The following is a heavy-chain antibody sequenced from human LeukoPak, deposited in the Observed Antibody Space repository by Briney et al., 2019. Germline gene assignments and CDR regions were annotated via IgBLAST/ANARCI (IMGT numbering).Heavy chain of an antibody. V-gene: IGHV3-21*01. J-gene: IGHJ5*02. D-gene: IGHD6-13*01. Sequence: GGSLRLSCGASGFIFSSCSMDWVRQAPGKGLEWVSSISSSSNYIYYADSVKGRFTASRDNAKDSLYLQMNSLRAEDTAVYYCARGSLRQQLWPEGSWGQGTLVTVSS. CDR3: ARGSLRQQLWPEGS. CDR2: ISSSSNYI. CDR1: GFIFSSCS.